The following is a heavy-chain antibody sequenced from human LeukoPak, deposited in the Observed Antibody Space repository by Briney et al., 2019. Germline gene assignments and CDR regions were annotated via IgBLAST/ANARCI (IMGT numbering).Heavy chain of an antibody. CDR2: ISGSGGST. Sequence: GGSLRLSCAASEFTFNRYAMTWVRQAPGKGLEWVSSISGSGGSTYYADSVKGRFTISRDNSKNSLYLQMNSLRAEDTAVYYCARDGGTYHFDYWGQGTLVTVSS. CDR3: ARDGGTYHFDY. D-gene: IGHD1-26*01. V-gene: IGHV3-23*01. CDR1: EFTFNRYA. J-gene: IGHJ4*02.